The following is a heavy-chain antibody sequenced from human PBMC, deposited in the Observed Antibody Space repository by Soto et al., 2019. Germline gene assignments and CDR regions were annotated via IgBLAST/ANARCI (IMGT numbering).Heavy chain of an antibody. CDR3: ARGYARYCSSTSCYWFDP. Sequence: ASVKVSCKASGYTFTSYDINWVRQATGQGLEWMGWMNPNSGNTGYAQKFQGRVTMTRNTSISTAYMELSSLRSEDTAVYYCARGYARYCSSTSCYWFDPWGQGTLVTVSS. CDR2: MNPNSGNT. V-gene: IGHV1-8*01. D-gene: IGHD2-2*01. CDR1: GYTFTSYD. J-gene: IGHJ5*02.